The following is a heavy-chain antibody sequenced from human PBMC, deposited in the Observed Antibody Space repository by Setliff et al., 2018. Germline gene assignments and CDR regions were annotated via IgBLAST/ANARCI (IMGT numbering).Heavy chain of an antibody. CDR2: MHHSGIV. CDR3: ARYLTGEVGISGWFDP. CDR1: GYSINSDYY. V-gene: IGHV4-38-2*01. Sequence: KPSETLSLTCAVSGYSINSDYYWGWIRQPPGKGLEWVASMHHSGIVYYNPSLRSRVIMSVDTSKYQVSLDLTSVTAADTAVYYCARYLTGEVGISGWFDPWGQGTLVTVSS. J-gene: IGHJ5*02. D-gene: IGHD1-26*01.